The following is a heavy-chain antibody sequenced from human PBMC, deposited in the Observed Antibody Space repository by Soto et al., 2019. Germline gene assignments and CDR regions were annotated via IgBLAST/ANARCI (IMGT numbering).Heavy chain of an antibody. Sequence: PSETLSLTCTVSGGSISSSSYYWGWIRQPPGKGMEWIGSIYYSGSTYYNTSLKSRDIISVDTSKNQFSLKLSSVTAADTALYYCARQSTVTTFIYYYYGMDVWGQGTTVTVSS. V-gene: IGHV4-39*01. CDR3: ARQSTVTTFIYYYYGMDV. J-gene: IGHJ6*02. CDR1: GGSISSSSYY. D-gene: IGHD4-17*01. CDR2: IYYSGST.